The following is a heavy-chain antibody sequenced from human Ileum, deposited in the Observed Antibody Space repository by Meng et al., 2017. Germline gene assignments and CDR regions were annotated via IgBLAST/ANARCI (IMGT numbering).Heavy chain of an antibody. CDR2: IYYSGTT. Sequence: QVQLQESGPGLVKPSQTPFPTRTVPGGSISSGGYYWSWIRQHPGKGLEWIGYIYYSGTTYYNPSLKSRVTISVDTSKNQFSLKLSSVTAADTAVYYCAREPPAAAGTGADYWGQGTLVTVSS. D-gene: IGHD6-13*01. CDR3: AREPPAAAGTGADY. V-gene: IGHV4-31*03. CDR1: GGSISSGGYY. J-gene: IGHJ4*02.